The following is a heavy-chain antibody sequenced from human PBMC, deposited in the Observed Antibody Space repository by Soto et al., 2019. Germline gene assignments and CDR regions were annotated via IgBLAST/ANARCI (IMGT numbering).Heavy chain of an antibody. CDR2: ITATGGPT. CDR1: GFTFNNYD. D-gene: IGHD6-19*01. CDR3: AKDSVYSSGWYWGY. Sequence: GGSLRLSCAASGFTFNNYDMSWVRQAPGTGLEWVSYITATGGPTQYADSVKGRFTISRDNSKSTLYLQMDSLRAEDTAVYYCAKDSVYSSGWYWGYWGQGTLVTVSS. J-gene: IGHJ4*02. V-gene: IGHV3-23*01.